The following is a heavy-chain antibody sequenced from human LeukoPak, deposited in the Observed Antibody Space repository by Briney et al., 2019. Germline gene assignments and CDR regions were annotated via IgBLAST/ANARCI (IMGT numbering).Heavy chain of an antibody. V-gene: IGHV3-30*04. J-gene: IGHJ4*01. CDR3: ARRWDSSGPIDY. Sequence: PGGSLRLSCAASGFSFTSFSIHWVRQTPDKGLEWLAVISFDGTTKYYADSVKGRFTISRDNSKNTVFLQMNSLRFEDTALYFCARRWDSSGPIDYRGQGTLVSVSS. D-gene: IGHD3-22*01. CDR1: GFSFTSFS. CDR2: ISFDGTTK.